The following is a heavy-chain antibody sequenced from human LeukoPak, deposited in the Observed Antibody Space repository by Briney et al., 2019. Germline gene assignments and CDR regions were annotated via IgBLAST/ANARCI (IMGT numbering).Heavy chain of an antibody. D-gene: IGHD6-13*01. Sequence: GGSLRLSCAASGFTFSSYEMNWVRQAPGKGLEWVSYISSSGSTIYYADSVKGRFTISRDNAKNSLYLQMNSLRAEDTAVYHCARDIAAAAPTAGGWGQGTLVTVSS. CDR1: GFTFSSYE. V-gene: IGHV3-48*03. CDR3: ARDIAAAAPTAGG. CDR2: ISSSGSTI. J-gene: IGHJ4*02.